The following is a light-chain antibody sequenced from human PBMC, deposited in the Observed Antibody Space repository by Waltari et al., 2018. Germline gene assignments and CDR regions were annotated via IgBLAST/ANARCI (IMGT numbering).Light chain of an antibody. CDR2: LGS. CDR1: QSLLRSNGFTY. CDR3: MQAEQAPRT. J-gene: IGKJ1*01. Sequence: EILMTQSPVSLTVTPGEPASISCRSSQSLLRSNGFTYLDWYLQKPGQSPQFLIFLGSNRPSGGPDRFSGSGSGTDFTLKISRVEAEDVGVYYCMQAEQAPRTFGQGTKVEIK. V-gene: IGKV2-28*01.